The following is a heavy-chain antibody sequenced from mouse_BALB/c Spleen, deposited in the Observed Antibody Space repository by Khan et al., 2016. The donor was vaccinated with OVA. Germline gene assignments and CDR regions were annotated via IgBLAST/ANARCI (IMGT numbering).Heavy chain of an antibody. V-gene: IGHV3-2*02. CDR3: ACIRFYYRYSFVDD. CDR1: AYSITSDYA. J-gene: IGHJ2*01. D-gene: IGHD2-14*01. Sequence: EVQLQESGPGLVKPSQSLSLTCTVTAYSITSDYAWTWIRQFPGNKLEWMGYISYSGSPSYNPSLKSRLSINRDTSKNQVFLQLISVTTEDTSTYYCACIRFYYRYSFVDDWGQGTTLTVSS. CDR2: ISYSGSP.